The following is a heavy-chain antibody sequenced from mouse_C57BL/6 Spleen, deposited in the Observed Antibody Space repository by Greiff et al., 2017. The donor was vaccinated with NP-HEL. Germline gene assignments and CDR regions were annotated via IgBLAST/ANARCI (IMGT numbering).Heavy chain of an antibody. V-gene: IGHV1-52*01. Sequence: QVQLQQPGAELVRPGSSVKLSCKASGYTFTSYWMHWVKQRPIQGLEWIGNIDPSDSETHYNQKFKDKATLTVEKSTSTAYMQLRSRTSEDSAVYYCARGGGTFAMDYWGQGTSVTVST. D-gene: IGHD4-1*01. CDR1: GYTFTSYW. CDR3: ARGGGTFAMDY. J-gene: IGHJ4*01. CDR2: IDPSDSET.